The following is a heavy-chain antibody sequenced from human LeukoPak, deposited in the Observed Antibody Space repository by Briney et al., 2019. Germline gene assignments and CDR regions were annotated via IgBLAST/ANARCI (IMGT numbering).Heavy chain of an antibody. CDR1: GFTFSSYE. Sequence: GGSLRLSCAASGFTFSSYEMNWVRQAPGKGLEWVSSISSSSSYIYYADSVKGRFTISRDNAKNSLYLQMNSLRAEDTAVYYCARDGQQWLVNAFDIWGQGTMVTVSS. CDR3: ARDGQQWLVNAFDI. V-gene: IGHV3-21*01. CDR2: ISSSSSYI. D-gene: IGHD6-19*01. J-gene: IGHJ3*02.